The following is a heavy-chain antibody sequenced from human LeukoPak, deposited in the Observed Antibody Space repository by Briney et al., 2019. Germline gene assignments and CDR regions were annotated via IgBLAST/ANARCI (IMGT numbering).Heavy chain of an antibody. CDR2: ISGSGGST. J-gene: IGHJ4*02. D-gene: IGHD3-10*01. CDR1: GFTFSSYA. CDR3: XKDXXGSGSXYXXPRPY. Sequence: PGGSLRLSCAASGFTFSSYAMSWVRQAPGKGLEWVSAISGSGGSTYYADSVKGRFTISRDNSKNTLYLQMNSLRAEDTAVYYXXKDXXGSGSXYXXPRPYWGQGTLVTVSS. V-gene: IGHV3-23*01.